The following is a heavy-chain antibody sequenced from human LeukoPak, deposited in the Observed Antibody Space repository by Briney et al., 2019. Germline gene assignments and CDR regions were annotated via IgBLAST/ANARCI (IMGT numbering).Heavy chain of an antibody. CDR3: AGEYCSSTSCFPEMDWFDP. D-gene: IGHD2-2*01. V-gene: IGHV4-61*02. J-gene: IGHJ5*02. CDR2: IYTSGST. CDR1: GGSISSGSYY. Sequence: PSQTLSLTCTVSGGSISSGSYYWSWIRQPAGKGLEWIGRIYTSGSTNYNPSLKSRVTISVDTSKNQFSLKLSSVTAADTAVYYCAGEYCSSTSCFPEMDWFDPWGQGTLVTVSS.